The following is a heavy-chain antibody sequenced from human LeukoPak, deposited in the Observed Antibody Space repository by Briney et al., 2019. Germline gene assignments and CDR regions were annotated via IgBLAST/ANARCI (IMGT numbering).Heavy chain of an antibody. Sequence: GGSLRLSCAASGFTFDDYGMSWVRQAPGKGLEWVGRIKSKTDGGTTDYAAPVKGRFTISRDDSKNTLYLQMNSLKTEDTAVYYCTTDQWGSHYYDSSGYYFHWGQGTLVTVSS. J-gene: IGHJ4*02. CDR2: IKSKTDGGTT. D-gene: IGHD3-22*01. V-gene: IGHV3-15*01. CDR1: GFTFDDYG. CDR3: TTDQWGSHYYDSSGYYFH.